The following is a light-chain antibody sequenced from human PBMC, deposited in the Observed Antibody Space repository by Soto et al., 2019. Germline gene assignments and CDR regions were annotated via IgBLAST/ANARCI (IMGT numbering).Light chain of an antibody. CDR2: GAS. Sequence: DFVMTQAPDSLAVSLGERATINCKSSQSVLYNSNNKNHLGWFQQKPGHPPKLLIYGASFRPSGVPDRFSGSRSGTDFTLTISSLQAEDVAVYYCQQYYSIPFTFGQGTKLEI. J-gene: IGKJ2*01. CDR1: QSVLYNSNNKNH. CDR3: QQYYSIPFT. V-gene: IGKV4-1*01.